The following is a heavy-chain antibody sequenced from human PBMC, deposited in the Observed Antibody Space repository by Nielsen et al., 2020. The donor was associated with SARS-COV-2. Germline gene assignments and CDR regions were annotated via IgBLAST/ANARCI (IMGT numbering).Heavy chain of an antibody. Sequence: SETLSLTCTVSGGSISSYYWSWIRQPPGKGLEWIGYIYYSGSTNYNPSLKSRVTISVDTSKNQFSLKLSSVTVADTAVYYCARTYDFWSGNNWFDPWGQGTLVTVSS. V-gene: IGHV4-59*01. D-gene: IGHD3-3*01. CDR1: GGSISSYY. J-gene: IGHJ5*02. CDR2: IYYSGST. CDR3: ARTYDFWSGNNWFDP.